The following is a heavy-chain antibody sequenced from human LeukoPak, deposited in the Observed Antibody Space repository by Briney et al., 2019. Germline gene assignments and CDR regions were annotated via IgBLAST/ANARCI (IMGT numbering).Heavy chain of an antibody. Sequence: PGGSLRLSCAASGFTFSSYAMSWLRQAPGKGLEWVSGIGGSGGNTYYADAVKGRFTISRDNSKKTMYLQMNSLRVEDTAVYYCAKDINGWSDWGQGTLVTVSS. CDR2: IGGSGGNT. V-gene: IGHV3-23*01. CDR3: AKDINGWSD. D-gene: IGHD6-19*01. J-gene: IGHJ4*02. CDR1: GFTFSSYA.